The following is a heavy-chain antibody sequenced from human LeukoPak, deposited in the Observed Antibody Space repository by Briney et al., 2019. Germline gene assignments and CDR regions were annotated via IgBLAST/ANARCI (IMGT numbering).Heavy chain of an antibody. CDR1: GFTFSDYY. Sequence: GGSLRLSCAASGFTFSDYYMSWLRQAPAKGLEWVSYIGRSDSTIYYADSVKGRFTISRDNAKNSLYLQMNSLRAEDTAVYYCARDLNWETYWGQGTLVSVSS. CDR2: IGRSDSTI. CDR3: ARDLNWETY. V-gene: IGHV3-11*01. D-gene: IGHD7-27*01. J-gene: IGHJ4*02.